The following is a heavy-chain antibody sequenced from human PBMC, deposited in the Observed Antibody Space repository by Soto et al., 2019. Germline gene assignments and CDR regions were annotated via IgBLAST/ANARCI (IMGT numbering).Heavy chain of an antibody. Sequence: GGSLRLSCAASGFTFSSYSMNWVRQAPGKGLEWVSSISSSSSYIYYADSVKGRFTISRDNAKNSLYLQMNSLRAEDTAVYYCARDTSGGSQGDYWGQGTLVTVSS. D-gene: IGHD2-15*01. V-gene: IGHV3-21*01. CDR1: GFTFSSYS. CDR3: ARDTSGGSQGDY. CDR2: ISSSSSYI. J-gene: IGHJ4*02.